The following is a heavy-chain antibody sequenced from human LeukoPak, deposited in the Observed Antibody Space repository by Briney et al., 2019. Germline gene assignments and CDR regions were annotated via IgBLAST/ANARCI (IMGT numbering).Heavy chain of an antibody. V-gene: IGHV4-4*07. D-gene: IGHD6-19*01. Sequence: SETLSLTCTVSGGSISSYYWSWIRQPAGKGLEWIGRTYTSGSTTYNPSPKSRVTMSVDSSKNQFSLKLSSVTAADTAVYYCARDSSGWYWDAFDICGQGTMVTVSS. J-gene: IGHJ3*02. CDR1: GGSISSYY. CDR3: ARDSSGWYWDAFDI. CDR2: TYTSGST.